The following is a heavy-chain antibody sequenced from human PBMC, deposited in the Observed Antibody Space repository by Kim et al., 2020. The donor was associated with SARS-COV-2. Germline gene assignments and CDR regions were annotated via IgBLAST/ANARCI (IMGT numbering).Heavy chain of an antibody. CDR1: GGSISSYY. D-gene: IGHD2-2*01. CDR2: IYYSGST. V-gene: IGHV4-59*01. Sequence: SETLSLTCTVSGGSISSYYWSWIRQPLGKGLEWIGYIYYSGSTNYNPSLKSRVTISVDTSKNQFSLKLSSVTAADTAVYYCARGVLSPSGPIVVVPAAGFRPPYYYGMDVWGQGTTVTVSS. CDR3: ARGVLSPSGPIVVVPAAGFRPPYYYGMDV. J-gene: IGHJ6*02.